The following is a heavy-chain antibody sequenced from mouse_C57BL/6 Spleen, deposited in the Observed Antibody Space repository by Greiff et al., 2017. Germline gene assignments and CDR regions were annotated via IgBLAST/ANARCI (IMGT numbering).Heavy chain of an antibody. V-gene: IGHV1-64*01. J-gene: IGHJ2*01. CDR1: GYTFTSYW. CDR3: ARGECITTVVADY. D-gene: IGHD1-1*01. CDR2: IHPNSGST. Sequence: QVQLQQSGAELVKPGALVKLSCKASGYTFTSYWMHWVKQRPGQGLEWIGMIHPNSGSTNYNEKFKSKATLTVDKSSSTAYMQLSRLTSEDSAVYYCARGECITTVVADYWGQGTTLTVSS.